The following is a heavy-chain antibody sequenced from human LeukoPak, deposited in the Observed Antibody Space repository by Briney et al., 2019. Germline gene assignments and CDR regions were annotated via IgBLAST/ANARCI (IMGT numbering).Heavy chain of an antibody. CDR3: ARTKYYYGSGSRNWFDP. J-gene: IGHJ5*02. D-gene: IGHD3-10*01. CDR2: INPSGGST. CDR1: GYTFTSYY. Sequence: ASVKVSCKASGYTFTSYYMHWVRQAPGQGLEWMGIINPSGGSTSYAQKFQGRVTMTRDMSTSTVYMELSRLRSDDTAVYYCARTKYYYGSGSRNWFDPWGQGTLVTVSS. V-gene: IGHV1-46*01.